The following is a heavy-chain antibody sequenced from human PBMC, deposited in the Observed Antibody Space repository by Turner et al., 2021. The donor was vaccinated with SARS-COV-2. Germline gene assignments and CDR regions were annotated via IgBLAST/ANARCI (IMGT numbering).Heavy chain of an antibody. Sequence: QVQLVESGGGVGQPGRSLRLSCAASGFTFSSYGMHWVRQAPGKGLEWVAVIWYDGRNKYYAAFVKGRFTISRDNSKNTLYLQMNSLRAEDTAVYYCAREGVVGATSGFDYWGQGTLVTVSS. CDR3: AREGVVGATSGFDY. CDR1: GFTFSSYG. D-gene: IGHD1-26*01. CDR2: IWYDGRNK. V-gene: IGHV3-33*01. J-gene: IGHJ4*02.